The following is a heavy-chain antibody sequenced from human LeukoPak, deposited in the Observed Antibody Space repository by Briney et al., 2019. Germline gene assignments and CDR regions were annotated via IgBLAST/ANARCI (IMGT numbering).Heavy chain of an antibody. Sequence: GGSLRLSXAPSGFIFSHYGMHWVRQAPGKGLEWVAVIWYDGSKKEYADSVKGRFTISRDNSKNTLYLQMNSLRAEDTAVYYCAKDYIHIGSSGLHTGAFDIWGQGTMVTVSS. J-gene: IGHJ3*02. CDR3: AKDYIHIGSSGLHTGAFDI. CDR2: IWYDGSKK. V-gene: IGHV3-33*06. D-gene: IGHD2-21*01. CDR1: GFIFSHYG.